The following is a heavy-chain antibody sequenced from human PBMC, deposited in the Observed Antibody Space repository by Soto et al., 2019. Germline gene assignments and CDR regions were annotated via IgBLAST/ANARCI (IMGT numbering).Heavy chain of an antibody. D-gene: IGHD3-16*01. CDR3: ARLPFPWGWFDP. V-gene: IGHV3-11*01. CDR2: ISGSGRTI. Sequence: QVKLVESGGGLVKPGGSLRLSCAASGIVFSDYMSWVRQAQGKGLEWLSYISGSGRTIYSADSVKGRFTISRDNATNSLYLQMNNVRTEDTAVYYCARLPFPWGWFDPWGQGTLVTVSS. J-gene: IGHJ5*02. CDR1: GIVFSDY.